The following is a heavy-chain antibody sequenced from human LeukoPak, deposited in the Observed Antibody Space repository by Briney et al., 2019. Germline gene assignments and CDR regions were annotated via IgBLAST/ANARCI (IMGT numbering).Heavy chain of an antibody. Sequence: ASVKVSCKASGYTFTSCGISWVRQAPGQGLEWMGWIGAYSGNTNYAQMLQGRVTLTTDTSTSTAFMELRSLRSDDTAVYYCARDQIAAAGKNVDYWGQGTLVTVSS. CDR3: ARDQIAAAGKNVDY. V-gene: IGHV1-18*01. CDR2: IGAYSGNT. CDR1: GYTFTSCG. D-gene: IGHD6-13*01. J-gene: IGHJ4*02.